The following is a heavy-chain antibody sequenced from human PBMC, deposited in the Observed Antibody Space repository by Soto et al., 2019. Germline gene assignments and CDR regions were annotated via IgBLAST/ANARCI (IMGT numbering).Heavy chain of an antibody. V-gene: IGHV3-23*01. CDR3: ARRSESGNSESAFDI. CDR1: GFTFSGYA. Sequence: PGGSLRLSCAASGFTFSGYAMTWVRQAPGKGLEWVSSITGSGTSTYYADSVKGRFIISRDNSKNTVSLQMNSLRADDTAVYYCARRSESGNSESAFDIWGQGTMVTVSS. J-gene: IGHJ3*02. CDR2: ITGSGTST. D-gene: IGHD2-21*02.